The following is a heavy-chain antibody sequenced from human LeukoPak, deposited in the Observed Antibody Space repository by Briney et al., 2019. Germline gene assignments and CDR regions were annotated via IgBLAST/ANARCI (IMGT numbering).Heavy chain of an antibody. V-gene: IGHV3-30*03. J-gene: IGHJ4*02. CDR2: ISYDGSNK. CDR1: GFTFSSYG. CDR3: ARLAESSWTDY. D-gene: IGHD6-13*01. Sequence: GRSLRLSCAASGFTFSSYGMHWVRQAPGKGLEWVAVISYDGSNKYYADSVKGRFTISRDNAKNSLYLQMNSLRAEDTAVYYCARLAESSWTDYWGQGTLVTVSS.